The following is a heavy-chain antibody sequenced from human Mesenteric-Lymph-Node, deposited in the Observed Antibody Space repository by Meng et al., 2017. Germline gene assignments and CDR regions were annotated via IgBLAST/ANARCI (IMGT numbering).Heavy chain of an antibody. D-gene: IGHD5-12*01. J-gene: IGHJ6*02. Sequence: KVSCKGSGYSFTSYWIGWVRQMPGKGLEWMGIIYPGESDTRYSPSFQGQVTISADKSISTAYLQWSSLKASDTAIYYCARTGGYSCYDYTIWDYYYGMDVWGQGTTVTVSS. CDR3: ARTGGYSCYDYTIWDYYYGMDV. CDR2: IYPGESDT. CDR1: GYSFTSYW. V-gene: IGHV5-51*01.